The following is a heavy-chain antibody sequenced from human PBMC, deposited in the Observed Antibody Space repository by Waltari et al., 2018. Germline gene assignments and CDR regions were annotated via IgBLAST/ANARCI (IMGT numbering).Heavy chain of an antibody. V-gene: IGHV4-38-2*01. J-gene: IGHJ5*02. CDR2: INHSGST. Sequence: QVQLQESGPGLVKPSETLSLTCAVAGYSISSGYYWGWIRQPPGKGLEWIGSINHSGSTYHNPSLKSRVTIPVDTSKNQFSLKLSSVTAADTAVYYCARCDSSSWYPNWFDPWGQGTLVTVSS. D-gene: IGHD6-13*01. CDR3: ARCDSSSWYPNWFDP. CDR1: GYSISSGYY.